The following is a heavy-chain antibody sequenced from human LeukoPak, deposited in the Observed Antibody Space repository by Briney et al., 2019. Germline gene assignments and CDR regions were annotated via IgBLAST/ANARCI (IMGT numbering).Heavy chain of an antibody. CDR1: GGSISSYY. D-gene: IGHD3-10*01. V-gene: IGHV4-59*01. J-gene: IGHJ3*02. Sequence: SETLSLTCTVSGGSISSYYWSWIRQPPGKGLEWIGYIYYSGSTNYNPPLKSRVTISVDTSKNQFSLKLSSVTAADTAVYYCAREDFEGSGTPSGAFDIWGQGTMVTVSS. CDR2: IYYSGST. CDR3: AREDFEGSGTPSGAFDI.